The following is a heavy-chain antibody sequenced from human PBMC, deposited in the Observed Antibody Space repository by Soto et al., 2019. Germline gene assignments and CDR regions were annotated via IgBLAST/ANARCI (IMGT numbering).Heavy chain of an antibody. V-gene: IGHV1-2*02. CDR3: ARMSSFGSLNWFDP. J-gene: IGHJ5*02. CDR2: MNPGTGDT. CDR1: GYTFADFY. D-gene: IGHD3-10*01. Sequence: EASVKVSCKTSGYTFADFYIHWVRQAPGQGLEWMGWMNPGTGDTGFAQKLQGSVTMTRDIAKATAYMELSSLRSDDTAIYYCARMSSFGSLNWFDPWGQGTLVTVSS.